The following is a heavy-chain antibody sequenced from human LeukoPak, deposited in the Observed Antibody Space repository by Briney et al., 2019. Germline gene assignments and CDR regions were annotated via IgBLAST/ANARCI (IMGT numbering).Heavy chain of an antibody. CDR2: IYPGDSDT. J-gene: IGHJ3*02. CDR1: GYSFTSYW. D-gene: IGHD3-22*01. Sequence: GESLKISCKGSGYSFTSYWIGWVRQMPGKGLEWMGIIYPGDSDTRYSPSFQGQVTISADKSISTAYLQWSSLKASDTAMYYCARPNVRGYYYDSSGYYPSRGAFDIWGQGTMVTVSS. CDR3: ARPNVRGYYYDSSGYYPSRGAFDI. V-gene: IGHV5-51*01.